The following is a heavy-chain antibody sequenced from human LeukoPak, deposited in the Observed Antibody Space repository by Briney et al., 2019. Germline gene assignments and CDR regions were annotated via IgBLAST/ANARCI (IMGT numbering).Heavy chain of an antibody. CDR3: GRYYVMDV. Sequence: PGGTLRLSCAASGFTFSTYVMNWVRQAPGKGLEWVSTISDSGGSTYYADSVKGRFTISRDNSKSTLYLQMNSLRAEDTAVYDCGRYYVMDVWGQGTSVTVSS. V-gene: IGHV3-23*01. J-gene: IGHJ6*02. CDR2: ISDSGGST. CDR1: GFTFSTYV.